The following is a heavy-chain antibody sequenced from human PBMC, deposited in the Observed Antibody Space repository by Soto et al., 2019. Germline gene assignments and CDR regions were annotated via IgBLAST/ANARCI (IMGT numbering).Heavy chain of an antibody. CDR2: IKSKTDGGTT. D-gene: IGHD2-2*01. J-gene: IGHJ4*02. Sequence: GGSLRLSCAASGFTFSNAWMSWVRQAPGKGLEWVGRIKSKTDGGTTDYAAPVKGRFTISRDDSKNTLYLQMNSLKTEDTAVYYCTTGQSVVPAATYYFDYWGQGTLVTVSS. V-gene: IGHV3-15*01. CDR1: GFTFSNAW. CDR3: TTGQSVVPAATYYFDY.